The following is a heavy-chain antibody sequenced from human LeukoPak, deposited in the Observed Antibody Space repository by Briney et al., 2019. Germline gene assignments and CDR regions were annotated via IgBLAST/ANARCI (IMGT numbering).Heavy chain of an antibody. D-gene: IGHD1-1*01. CDR3: ARGPTISETGYFDF. V-gene: IGHV4-34*01. CDR2: INHRGDT. CDR1: GGSFSTYY. J-gene: IGHJ4*03. Sequence: SETPSLTCAAYGGSFSTYYWSWIRQSPGKGLEWIAEINHRGDTNYNPSVKSRVTISVDTSKNQFSLKVRSLTAADTAVYYCARGPTISETGYFDFWGQGTLVTVSS.